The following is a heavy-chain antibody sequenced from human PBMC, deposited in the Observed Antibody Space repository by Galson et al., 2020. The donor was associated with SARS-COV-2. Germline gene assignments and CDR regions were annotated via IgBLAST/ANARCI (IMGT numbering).Heavy chain of an antibody. J-gene: IGHJ3*02. D-gene: IGHD4-17*01. CDR3: ARLYYGEYAPEAFDI. CDR2: ISHSGGT. CDR1: GTSISSGSYS. Sequence: SDTLSLTCAVSGTSISSGSYSWNWIRQPPGKGLEWIGYISHSGGTYYNPSLKSRVTISGDRSKNQFSLRLSSVTAADTAVYYCARLYYGEYAPEAFDIWGPGTRVTVAS. V-gene: IGHV4-30-2*01.